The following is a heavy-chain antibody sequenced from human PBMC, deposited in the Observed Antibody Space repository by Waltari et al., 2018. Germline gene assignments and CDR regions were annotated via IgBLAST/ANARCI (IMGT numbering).Heavy chain of an antibody. CDR3: ARGIVGATG. V-gene: IGHV3-48*03. J-gene: IGHJ4*02. CDR1: GFTFFNYE. Sequence: EVQLVESGGELVQPGGSRRLHGVTSGFTFFNYELNWVGQAPGRGLEWIAYIDKSGSRTFYSDSVRGRFTISRDDAKNSVYLQMNNLRVDDSALYYCARGIVGATGWGQGTLVTVSS. D-gene: IGHD1-26*01. CDR2: IDKSGSRT.